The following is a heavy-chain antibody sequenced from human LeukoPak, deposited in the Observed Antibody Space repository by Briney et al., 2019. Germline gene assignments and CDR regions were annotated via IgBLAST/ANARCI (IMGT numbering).Heavy chain of an antibody. D-gene: IGHD6-13*01. CDR3: ARARFLSAASLIYYYYGMDV. J-gene: IGHJ6*02. V-gene: IGHV4-34*01. CDR2: INHSGST. Sequence: PSETLSLTCAVYGGSFSGYYWSWIRQPPGKGLEWIGEINHSGSTNYNPSLKSRVTISVDTSKNQFSLKLSSVTAADTAVYYCARARFLSAASLIYYYYGMDVWGQGTTATVSS. CDR1: GGSFSGYY.